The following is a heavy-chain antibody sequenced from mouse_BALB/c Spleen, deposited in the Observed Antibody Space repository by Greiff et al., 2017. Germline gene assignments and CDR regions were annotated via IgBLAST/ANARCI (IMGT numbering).Heavy chain of an antibody. Sequence: VQLQQSGPGLVKPSQSLSLTCTVTGYSITSDYAWNWIRQFPGNKLEWMGYISYSGSTSYNPSLKSRISITRDTSKNQFFLQLNSVTTEDTATYYCARIYYYGSSHWYFDVWGAGTTVTVSS. CDR1: GYSITSDYA. CDR2: ISYSGST. J-gene: IGHJ1*01. V-gene: IGHV3-2*02. CDR3: ARIYYYGSSHWYFDV. D-gene: IGHD1-1*01.